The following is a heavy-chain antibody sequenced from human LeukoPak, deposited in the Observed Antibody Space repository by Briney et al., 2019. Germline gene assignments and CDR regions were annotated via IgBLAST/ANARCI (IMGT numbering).Heavy chain of an antibody. CDR3: AKDGYGDYAIDY. CDR1: GSTFSSYA. Sequence: GGSLRLSCAASGSTFSSYAMSWVRQAPGKGLEWVSAISGSGGSTYYADSVKGRFTISRDNSKNTLYLQMNSLRAEDTAVYYCAKDGYGDYAIDYWGQGTLVTVSS. V-gene: IGHV3-23*01. J-gene: IGHJ4*02. D-gene: IGHD4-17*01. CDR2: ISGSGGST.